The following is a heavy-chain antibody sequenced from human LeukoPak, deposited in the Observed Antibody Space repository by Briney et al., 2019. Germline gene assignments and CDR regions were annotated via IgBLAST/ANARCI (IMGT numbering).Heavy chain of an antibody. Sequence: PGGSLRLSCAASGFTFSSYAMSWVRQAPGKGLEWVSVISGSGGSTNYADSVKGRFTISRDNSENTLYLQMSNLRPEDTAIYYCVKVGISTYDHWGQGTLVTVSS. CDR3: VKVGISTYDH. CDR1: GFTFSSYA. D-gene: IGHD2/OR15-2a*01. CDR2: ISGSGGST. V-gene: IGHV3-23*01. J-gene: IGHJ4*02.